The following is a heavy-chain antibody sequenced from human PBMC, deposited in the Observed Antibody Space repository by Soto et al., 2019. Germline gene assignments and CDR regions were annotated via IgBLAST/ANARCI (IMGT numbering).Heavy chain of an antibody. D-gene: IGHD4-17*01. Sequence: SETQALTCAVSGDYIIGIYHWAWIRQPPGRSLEWIASIFHTGTTYYTPSLKSRVTISVDTSKNQFSLRLSSVTAADSAVYYCARARLRAVYAFDFWGQGTMVTVS. J-gene: IGHJ3*01. CDR3: ARARLRAVYAFDF. V-gene: IGHV4-38-2*01. CDR1: GDYIIGIYH. CDR2: IFHTGTT.